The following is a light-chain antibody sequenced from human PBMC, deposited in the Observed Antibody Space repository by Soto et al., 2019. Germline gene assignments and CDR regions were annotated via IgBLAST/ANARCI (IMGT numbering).Light chain of an antibody. Sequence: EIVMTQSAATLSVSPGERVTLSCRASQSISTNLVWYQQKPGQAPRLLIYGASTRAPGVPARFSGSGSGTEFTLSISSLQSEDFALYYCQQYNNWPPVFGPGTKVEIK. CDR1: QSISTN. J-gene: IGKJ1*01. CDR3: QQYNNWPPV. CDR2: GAS. V-gene: IGKV3-15*01.